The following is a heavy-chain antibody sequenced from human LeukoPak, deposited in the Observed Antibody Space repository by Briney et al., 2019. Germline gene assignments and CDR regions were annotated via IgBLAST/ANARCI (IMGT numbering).Heavy chain of an antibody. J-gene: IGHJ4*02. CDR3: ARHAYRSGWLDF. CDR1: GXSISSSSYY. V-gene: IGHV4-39*01. CDR2: IYYSGGT. D-gene: IGHD6-19*01. Sequence: KPSETLSLTCTVSGXSISSSSYYWGWIRQPPGKGLEWIGTIYYSGGTYYNPSLDSRVTISVDTSKNQFSLRLSSVTAADTAVYYCARHAYRSGWLDFWGQGTLVTVSS.